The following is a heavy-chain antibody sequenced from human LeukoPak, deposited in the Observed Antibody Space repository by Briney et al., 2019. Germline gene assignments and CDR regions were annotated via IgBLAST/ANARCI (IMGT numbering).Heavy chain of an antibody. J-gene: IGHJ4*02. D-gene: IGHD3-22*01. Sequence: PGGSLRLSCAASGFTFSSYWMSWVRQAPGKGLEWVANTKKDGSEKEYVDSVKGRFTISRDNAKNSLYLQMNSLRVEDTAVSYCVRVDTSGYYYELSFDYWGQGTLVTVSS. CDR3: VRVDTSGYYYELSFDY. CDR1: GFTFSSYW. CDR2: TKKDGSEK. V-gene: IGHV3-7*01.